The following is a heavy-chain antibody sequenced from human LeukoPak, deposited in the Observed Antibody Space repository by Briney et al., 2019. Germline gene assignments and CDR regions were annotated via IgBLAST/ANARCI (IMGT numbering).Heavy chain of an antibody. Sequence: GESLQISCKGFGYRFTSYWIGWVRQMPGKGLEWMGIIYPADSDTRYSPSFQGQVTMSVAKSVSIAYLQWSSLKASDTAMYYCARATRTLDNFGLRGFYYYGMDVWGKGTTVTVSS. V-gene: IGHV5-51*01. CDR1: GYRFTSYW. J-gene: IGHJ6*04. CDR3: ARATRTLDNFGLRGFYYYGMDV. D-gene: IGHD3/OR15-3a*01. CDR2: IYPADSDT.